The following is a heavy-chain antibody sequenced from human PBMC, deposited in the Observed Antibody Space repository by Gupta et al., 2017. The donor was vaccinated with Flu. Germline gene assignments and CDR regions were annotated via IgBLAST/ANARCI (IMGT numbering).Heavy chain of an antibody. J-gene: IGHJ4*02. CDR2: VGYSGNT. Sequence: QLQLQESGPGLVKPSETLSLICTVSGGSISATSYYWGWIRQPPGKGLEWIGNVGYSGNTFYNPSLKSRVTISVDTSKNQFSLKLSSVTAADTAVYYCARRITYGKTFDYWGQGSLVTVSS. V-gene: IGHV4-39*01. CDR3: ARRITYGKTFDY. D-gene: IGHD2/OR15-2a*01. CDR1: GGSISATSYY.